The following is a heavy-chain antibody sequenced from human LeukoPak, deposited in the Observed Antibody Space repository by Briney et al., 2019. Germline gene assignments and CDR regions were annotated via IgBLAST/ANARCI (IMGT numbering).Heavy chain of an antibody. Sequence: PGGSLRLSCAASGFTFSTYWMSWVRQAPGKGLEWVANIKQDGGEKYYVDSVKGRFTISRDNAKNSLYLQMNSLRAEDTAVYYCARQRGDILTGYYMPRGFDYWGQGTLVTVSS. CDR2: IKQDGGEK. D-gene: IGHD3-9*01. J-gene: IGHJ4*02. CDR1: GFTFSTYW. CDR3: ARQRGDILTGYYMPRGFDY. V-gene: IGHV3-7*01.